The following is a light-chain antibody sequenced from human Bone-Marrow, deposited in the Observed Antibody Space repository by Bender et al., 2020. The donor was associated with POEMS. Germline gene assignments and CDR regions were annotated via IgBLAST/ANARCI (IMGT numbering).Light chain of an antibody. J-gene: IGLJ3*02. V-gene: IGLV3-25*03. CDR3: QSADTTGLYWV. Sequence: SYELAQPPSVSVSPGQTARIPCSGDVLPNQYAYWYQQTPGQAPTLVIYRGTERPSGIPERFSGSSSGSTVTLTISGVQAEDEADYYCQSADTTGLYWVFGGGTKLNVL. CDR2: RGT. CDR1: VLPNQY.